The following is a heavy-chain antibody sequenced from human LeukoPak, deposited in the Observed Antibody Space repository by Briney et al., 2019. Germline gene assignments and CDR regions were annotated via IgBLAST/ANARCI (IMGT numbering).Heavy chain of an antibody. J-gene: IGHJ4*02. CDR3: ARASGWVYFDY. CDR1: GFTFSSYW. CDR2: INSDGSST. D-gene: IGHD6-19*01. V-gene: IGHV3-74*01. Sequence: PGGSLRLSCAASGFTFSSYWMRWVRQAPGKGLVWVSRINSDGSSTSYADSVKGRFTISRDNAKNTLYLQMNSLRAEDTAVYYCARASGWVYFDYWGQGTLVTVSS.